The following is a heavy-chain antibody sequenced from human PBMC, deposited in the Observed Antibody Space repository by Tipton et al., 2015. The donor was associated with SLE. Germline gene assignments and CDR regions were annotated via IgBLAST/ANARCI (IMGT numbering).Heavy chain of an antibody. D-gene: IGHD1-14*01. CDR1: GGSISSSSYY. J-gene: IGHJ4*02. CDR3: ARGNPAGVDY. CDR2: IYYSGST. V-gene: IGHV4-39*01. Sequence: TLSLTCTVSGGSISSSSYYWGWIRQPPGKGLEWIGSIYYSGSTYYNPSLKSRVTISVDTSKNQFSLKLSSVTAADTAVYYCARGNPAGVDYWGQGTLVTVSS.